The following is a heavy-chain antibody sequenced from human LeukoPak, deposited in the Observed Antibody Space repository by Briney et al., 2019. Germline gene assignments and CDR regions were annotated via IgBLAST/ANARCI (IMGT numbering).Heavy chain of an antibody. CDR3: ALGRALADYYFDY. CDR1: GYTFTSYY. J-gene: IGHJ4*02. D-gene: IGHD1-26*01. V-gene: IGHV1-46*01. Sequence: ASVKVSCKASGYTFTSYYMHWLRQAPAQGREWMGIINPSGGSSSYAQKFQGRGTMTSDTSTRTVYMELSSLRSEDTAVYYCALGRALADYYFDYWGQGTLVTVSS. CDR2: INPSGGSS.